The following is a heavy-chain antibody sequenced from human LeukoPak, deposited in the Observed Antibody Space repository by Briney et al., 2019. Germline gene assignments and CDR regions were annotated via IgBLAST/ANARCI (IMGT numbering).Heavy chain of an antibody. CDR2: IRQDGSEK. Sequence: PGGSLRLSCAASGFTFSSYWMSWVRQAPGKGLEWVANIRQDGSEKYSVDSVRGRFTTSRVNTKNSLYLQMNSLRAEDTAVYYCARGLAVAGAFDIWGQGTMVAVSS. CDR1: GFTFSSYW. CDR3: ARGLAVAGAFDI. D-gene: IGHD6-19*01. V-gene: IGHV3-7*05. J-gene: IGHJ3*02.